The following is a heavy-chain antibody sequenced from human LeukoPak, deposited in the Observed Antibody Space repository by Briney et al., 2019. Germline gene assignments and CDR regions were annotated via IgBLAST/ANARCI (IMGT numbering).Heavy chain of an antibody. CDR2: ISSSSSYI. Sequence: GGSLRLSCAASGFIFSSYSMNWVRQAPGKGLEWVSSISSSSSYIYYADSVKGRFTISRDNAKNSLSLQMNSLRAEDTAVYYCAREWEEAFDIWGQGTMVTVSS. CDR3: AREWEEAFDI. CDR1: GFIFSSYS. D-gene: IGHD1-26*01. J-gene: IGHJ3*02. V-gene: IGHV3-21*01.